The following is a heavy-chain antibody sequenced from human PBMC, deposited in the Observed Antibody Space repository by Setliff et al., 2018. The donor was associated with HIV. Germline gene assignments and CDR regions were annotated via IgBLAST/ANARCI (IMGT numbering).Heavy chain of an antibody. Sequence: PSETLSLTCTVSGGSISSGDYYWSWIRQPPGKGLEWIGYIYYSGSTYYNPSLKSRVIISVETSKNQFSLKLSSVTAADTAVYYCARGGCSSTSCYNYYYYGMDVWGQGTTVTSP. CDR1: GGSISSGDYY. V-gene: IGHV4-30-4*08. D-gene: IGHD2-2*01. CDR2: IYYSGST. J-gene: IGHJ6*02. CDR3: ARGGCSSTSCYNYYYYGMDV.